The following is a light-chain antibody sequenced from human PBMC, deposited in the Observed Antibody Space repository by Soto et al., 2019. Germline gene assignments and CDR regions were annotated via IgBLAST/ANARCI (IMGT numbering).Light chain of an antibody. V-gene: IGKV1-5*01. CDR1: QTISRW. J-gene: IGKJ5*01. Sequence: TQSPSTLSASVGDTVTITCRASQTISRWLAWYQQKPGKAPRLLIYTASTLESGVPSRFSASGSGTEFTLTISGLLPEDFATYHCQQLNTLPFTFGQGTRLEIK. CDR2: TAS. CDR3: QQLNTLPFT.